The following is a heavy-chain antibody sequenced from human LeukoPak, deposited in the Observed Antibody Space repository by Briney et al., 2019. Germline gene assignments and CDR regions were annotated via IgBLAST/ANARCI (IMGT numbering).Heavy chain of an antibody. Sequence: GASVKVSCKASGYTFTGSYMHWVRQAPGQGLEWMGWINPNSGGTNFAQKFQGRVTMTRDTSISTAYMELSRLRSDDTAVYYCARQVGGSYYFDYWGQGTLVTVSS. V-gene: IGHV1-2*02. CDR1: GYTFTGSY. CDR2: INPNSGGT. CDR3: ARQVGGSYYFDY. D-gene: IGHD1-26*01. J-gene: IGHJ4*02.